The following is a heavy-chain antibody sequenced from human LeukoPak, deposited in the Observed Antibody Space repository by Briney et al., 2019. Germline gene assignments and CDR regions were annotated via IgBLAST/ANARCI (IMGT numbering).Heavy chain of an antibody. CDR1: GFTFSSYA. CDR2: ISGSGGST. CDR3: AKNEPLTKYYDSSGYYGY. D-gene: IGHD3-22*01. V-gene: IGHV3-23*01. J-gene: IGHJ4*01. Sequence: GGSLRLSCAASGFTFSSYAMSWVRQAPGKGLEWVSAISGSGGSTYYADSVKGRFTISRDNSKNTLYLQMNSLRAEDTAVYYCAKNEPLTKYYDSSGYYGYCGHGTLVTVSS.